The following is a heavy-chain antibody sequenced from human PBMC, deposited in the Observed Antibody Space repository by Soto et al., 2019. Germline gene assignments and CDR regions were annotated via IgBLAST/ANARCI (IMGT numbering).Heavy chain of an antibody. CDR2: IYYSGRT. D-gene: IGHD2-2*02. CDR1: GGSISSYY. Sequence: SETLALTCTVSGGSISSYYWSWIRQPPGKGLEWIGYIYYSGRTNYNPSLKSRVTISVDTSKNQFSLKLSSVTAADTAVYYCARGYCISTSCYIWDNWFDPWGQGTLVTVS. J-gene: IGHJ5*02. CDR3: ARGYCISTSCYIWDNWFDP. V-gene: IGHV4-59*01.